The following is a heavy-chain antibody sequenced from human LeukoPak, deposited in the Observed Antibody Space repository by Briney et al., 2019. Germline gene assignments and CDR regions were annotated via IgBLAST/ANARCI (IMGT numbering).Heavy chain of an antibody. D-gene: IGHD3-9*01. CDR2: FDPEDGET. CDR3: ATSILTGYYTVDY. CDR1: GYTLTELS. V-gene: IGHV1-24*01. J-gene: IGHJ4*02. Sequence: APVKVSCKVSGYTLTELSMHWVRHAPGKGLEWKGGFDPEDGETIYAQKFQGRVTMTEDTSTDTAYMELSSLRSEDTAVYYCATSILTGYYTVDYWGQGTLVTVPS.